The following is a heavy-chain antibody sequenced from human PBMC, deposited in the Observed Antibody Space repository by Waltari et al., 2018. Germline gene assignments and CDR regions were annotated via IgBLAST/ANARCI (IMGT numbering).Heavy chain of an antibody. V-gene: IGHV4-38-2*01. J-gene: IGHJ4*02. Sequence: QVQLQESGPGLVKPSETLSLTCAVSGYSISSGYYWGWIRQPPGKGLGGIGSIYHSGSTYYNPSLKSRVTISVDTSKNQFSLKLSSVTAADTAVYYCARLGVRGGNSRPIDYWGQGTLVTVSS. CDR3: ARLGVRGGNSRPIDY. CDR2: IYHSGST. CDR1: GYSISSGYY. D-gene: IGHD2-21*02.